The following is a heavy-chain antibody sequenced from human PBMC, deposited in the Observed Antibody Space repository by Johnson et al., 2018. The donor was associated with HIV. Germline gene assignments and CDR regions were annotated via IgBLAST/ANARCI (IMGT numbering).Heavy chain of an antibody. D-gene: IGHD1-26*01. CDR3: AKDLGIVGAVHRTFDI. Sequence: QVQLVESGGGVVQPGRSLRLSCAASGFTFSSYAMHWVRQAPGKGLEWVAVISYDGSQKYYTDSVKGRFTISRDNSKNTLYLQMNSLRAEDTAVYYCAKDLGIVGAVHRTFDIWGQGTMVTVSS. CDR1: GFTFSSYA. V-gene: IGHV3-30*04. CDR2: ISYDGSQK. J-gene: IGHJ3*02.